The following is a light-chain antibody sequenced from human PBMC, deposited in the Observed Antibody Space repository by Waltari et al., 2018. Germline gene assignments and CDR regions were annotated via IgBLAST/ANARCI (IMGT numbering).Light chain of an antibody. J-gene: IGKJ4*01. CDR3: HLYGSART. CDR2: GVS. Sequence: NVLTQSPGTLSLSPGERATLSCRARQIVSNNYLAWYQQQPGQAPRLLTYGVSSRATGIPDRFSGSGSGTDFTLTISRLEPEDSAVYFCHLYGSARTFGGGTKVEIK. V-gene: IGKV3-20*01. CDR1: QIVSNNY.